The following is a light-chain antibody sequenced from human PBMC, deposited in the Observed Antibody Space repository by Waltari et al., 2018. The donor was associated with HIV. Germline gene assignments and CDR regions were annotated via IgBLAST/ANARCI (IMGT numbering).Light chain of an antibody. CDR3: HQYNTFPLT. CDR1: QDISNY. CDR2: AAS. Sequence: DIEMTQSPSSLSALVGVRVTITCRASQDISNYLGWFQQRPGKAPKSLIFAASSLQTGVPSRFLGAGSGTNFSLTIRSLQPEDFATYYCHQYNTFPLTVGRGT. J-gene: IGKJ2*01. V-gene: IGKV1-16*01.